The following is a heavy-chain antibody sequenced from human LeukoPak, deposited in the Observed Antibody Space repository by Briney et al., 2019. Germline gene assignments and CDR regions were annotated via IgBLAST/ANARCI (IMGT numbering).Heavy chain of an antibody. Sequence: PGGSLRLSCAASGFTFSSYATSWVRQAPGKGLEWVSAISGSGGSTYYADSVKGRFTISRDNAKNSLYLQMNSLRAEDTAVYYCASLVGATYDAFDIWGQGTMVTVSS. CDR2: ISGSGGST. CDR1: GFTFSSYA. V-gene: IGHV3-23*01. CDR3: ASLVGATYDAFDI. D-gene: IGHD1-26*01. J-gene: IGHJ3*02.